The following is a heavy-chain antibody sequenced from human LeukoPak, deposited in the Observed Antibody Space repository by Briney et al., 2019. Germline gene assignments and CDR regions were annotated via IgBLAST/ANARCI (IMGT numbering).Heavy chain of an antibody. V-gene: IGHV3-9*03. CDR1: GFTFDDYA. Sequence: GGSLRLSCAASGFTFDDYAMHWVRQAPGKGLEWVSGISGNSGSIGYADSVKGRFTISTDNAKNSLYLQENSLRAEDMALYYCAKADGATSPLFDYWGQGTLVTVSS. J-gene: IGHJ4*02. CDR3: AKADGATSPLFDY. CDR2: ISGNSGSI. D-gene: IGHD1-26*01.